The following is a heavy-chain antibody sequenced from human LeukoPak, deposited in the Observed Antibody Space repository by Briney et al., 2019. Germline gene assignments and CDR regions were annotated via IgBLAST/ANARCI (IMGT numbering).Heavy chain of an antibody. V-gene: IGHV3-21*01. CDR3: AKEGAVNPYAYYHMDV. J-gene: IGHJ6*03. D-gene: IGHD3-22*01. CDR2: ISSSSRSYT. CDR1: GFTFSSYS. Sequence: GGSLRLSCAASGFTFSSYSMNWVRQAPGKGLEWVSSISSSSRSYTYYADSVKGRFTISRDNSKNTMYLQVNSLRAEDTAVYYCAKEGAVNPYAYYHMDVWGKGTTVTVAS.